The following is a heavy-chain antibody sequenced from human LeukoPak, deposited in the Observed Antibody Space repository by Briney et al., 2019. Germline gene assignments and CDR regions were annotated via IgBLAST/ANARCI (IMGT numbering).Heavy chain of an antibody. Sequence: QSGGSLRLSCAASGFTFDDYGMSWVRQAPGKGLEWVSGISGSGGRTYYADSVKGRFTISRDNSNHMLYLQMNSLIAEDTAIYYCAKDDDWLRFEHWGRGTPVSVSS. CDR1: GFTFDDYG. J-gene: IGHJ4*02. D-gene: IGHD5-12*01. CDR2: ISGSGGRT. CDR3: AKDDDWLRFEH. V-gene: IGHV3-23*01.